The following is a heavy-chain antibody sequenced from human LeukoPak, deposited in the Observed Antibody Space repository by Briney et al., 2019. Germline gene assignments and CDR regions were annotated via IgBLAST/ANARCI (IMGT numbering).Heavy chain of an antibody. V-gene: IGHV1-69*13. Sequence: SVKVSCKASGYTFTSYDINWVRQAPGQGLEWMGGIIPIFGTANYAQKFQGRVTITADESTSTAYMELSSLRSEDTAVYYCARVSTYYYDSSGYVFDYWGQGTLVTVSS. CDR1: GYTFTSYD. CDR2: IIPIFGTA. CDR3: ARVSTYYYDSSGYVFDY. J-gene: IGHJ4*02. D-gene: IGHD3-22*01.